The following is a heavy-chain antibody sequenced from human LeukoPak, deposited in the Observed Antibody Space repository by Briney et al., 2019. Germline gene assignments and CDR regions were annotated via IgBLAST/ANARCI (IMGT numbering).Heavy chain of an antibody. D-gene: IGHD4/OR15-4a*01. CDR1: GFTSSIYW. V-gene: IGHV3-7*01. J-gene: IGHJ4*02. CDR3: ARASMGGRDYHLDS. CDR2: IIKDGTDT. Sequence: GGSLRLSCAASGFTSSIYWMTWVRHAPGEWLEWVANIIKDGTDTYYVDSVKGRFTISRDNGKNSLLLQLGSLRADDTAEYYCARASMGGRDYHLDSWGQGTLVTVSS.